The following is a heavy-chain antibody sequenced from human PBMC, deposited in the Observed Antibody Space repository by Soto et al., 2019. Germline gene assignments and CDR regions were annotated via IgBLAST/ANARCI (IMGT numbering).Heavy chain of an antibody. V-gene: IGHV3-30-3*01. CDR1: GFTFNTYV. Sequence: QVQLVESGGGVVQSGKSLRLSCAASGFTFNTYVMHWVRQAPGKGLEWLAFVSSAGGSKYYADSVTGRFTISRDNSQNTLHLPMNSLGPEDTAVYYCARGGGYSGYDPLDYWGQGTLVTVSS. CDR3: ARGGGYSGYDPLDY. CDR2: VSSAGGSK. D-gene: IGHD5-12*01. J-gene: IGHJ4*02.